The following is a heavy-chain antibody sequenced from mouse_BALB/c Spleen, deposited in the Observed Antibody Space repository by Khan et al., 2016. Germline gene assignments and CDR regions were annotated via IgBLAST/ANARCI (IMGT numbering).Heavy chain of an antibody. CDR3: TRGDY. Sequence: EVELVESGGGLVQPGGSRKLSCAASGFTFSRFGMHWVRQTPEKGLEWVAFISSGSSTTYYTDTLKGRFTISRDNPKNALLLQMTSLRTEDTAMYYCTRGDYWGQGTTLTVSS. V-gene: IGHV5-17*02. J-gene: IGHJ2*01. CDR1: GFTFSRFG. CDR2: ISSGSSTT.